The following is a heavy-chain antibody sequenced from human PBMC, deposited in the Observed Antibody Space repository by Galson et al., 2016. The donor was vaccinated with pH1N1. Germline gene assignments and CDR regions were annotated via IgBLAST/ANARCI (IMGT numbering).Heavy chain of an antibody. V-gene: IGHV1-46*01. CDR3: ARRYYIDY. CDR1: GYSVTRYY. Sequence: SVKVSCKASGYSVTRYYMHWVRQAPGQGLEWMGIIDPSAGTTTYSQKFQGRISLTRDTSTNSVHMELSTLRPDDSAIYFCARRYYIDYWGQGTLVTVSS. CDR2: IDPSAGTT. J-gene: IGHJ4*02.